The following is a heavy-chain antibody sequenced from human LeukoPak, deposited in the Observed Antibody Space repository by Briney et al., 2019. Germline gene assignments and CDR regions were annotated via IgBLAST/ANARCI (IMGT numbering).Heavy chain of an antibody. Sequence: GGSLRLSCAASGFTFSNFWMSWVRQAPGKGLEWVANIKPEGSEKYYVDSVKGRFTISRDNAKNSLYLQMNSLRAEDTAMYYCARVTGDTSSYRPCNYWGQGTLVTVSS. CDR3: ARVTGDTSSYRPCNY. J-gene: IGHJ4*02. CDR2: IKPEGSEK. CDR1: GFTFSNFW. V-gene: IGHV3-7*01. D-gene: IGHD3-22*01.